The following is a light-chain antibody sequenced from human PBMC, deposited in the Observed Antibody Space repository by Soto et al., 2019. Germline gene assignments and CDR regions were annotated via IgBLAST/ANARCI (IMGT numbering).Light chain of an antibody. J-gene: IGLJ1*01. CDR1: SSDVGNYKF. CDR2: EVS. V-gene: IGLV2-23*02. CDR3: CSYAGSYSSYF. Sequence: QSALTQPASVSGSPGQSITISCTGSSSDVGNYKFVSWYQQHPGKAPKVMLYEVSKRPSGVSYRFSGSQSGNTASLTISGLQAEDEADYYCCSYAGSYSSYFFGTGTKVTVL.